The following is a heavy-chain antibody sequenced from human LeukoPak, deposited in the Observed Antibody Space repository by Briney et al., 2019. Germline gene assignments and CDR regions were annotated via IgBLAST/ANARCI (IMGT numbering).Heavy chain of an antibody. CDR1: GFTFSSYA. D-gene: IGHD6-13*01. CDR3: ARDHATIVIAAAFDY. J-gene: IGHJ4*02. Sequence: GGSLGLSCAASGFTFSSYAMHWVRQAPGKGLEWVAVISYDGSNKYYADSVKGRFTISRDNSKNTLYLQMNSLRAEDTAVYYCARDHATIVIAAAFDYWGQGTLVTVSS. V-gene: IGHV3-30*04. CDR2: ISYDGSNK.